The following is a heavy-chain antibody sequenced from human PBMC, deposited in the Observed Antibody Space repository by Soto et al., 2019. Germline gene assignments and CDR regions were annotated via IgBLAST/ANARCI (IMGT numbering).Heavy chain of an antibody. CDR3: VKRGLCTSDACYRYFDF. CDR1: GFTFSSYG. J-gene: IGHJ4*02. V-gene: IGHV3-23*01. Sequence: EVQLSESGGGLVQPGGSLRLSCGASGFTFSSYGMSWVRQAPGKGLEWVSTISGGGGSTYHADSVRGRFTISRDNSKNTLYLQMNSLSAEDTAVYHCVKRGLCTSDACYRYFDFWGQGTLVSVSS. D-gene: IGHD2-8*02. CDR2: ISGGGGST.